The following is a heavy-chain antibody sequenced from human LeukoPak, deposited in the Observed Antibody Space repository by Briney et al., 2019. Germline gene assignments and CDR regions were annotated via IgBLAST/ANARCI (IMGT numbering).Heavy chain of an antibody. CDR2: VYYTESA. Sequence: SETLSLTCTVSGGSVTTHYWSWIRQSPGKGREWIGYVYYTESANYNPSLKSRATISVDTSRNQFSLQLSYVTAADTAVYYCARGTLAYYFESWGQGTLVTVSS. J-gene: IGHJ4*02. V-gene: IGHV4-59*02. CDR1: GGSVTTHY. CDR3: ARGTLAYYFES. D-gene: IGHD3-3*02.